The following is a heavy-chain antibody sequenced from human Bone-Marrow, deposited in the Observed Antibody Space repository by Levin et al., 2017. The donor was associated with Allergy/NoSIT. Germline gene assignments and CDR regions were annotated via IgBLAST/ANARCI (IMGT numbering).Heavy chain of an antibody. CDR3: ARVLGHSGYDCAY. CDR2: ISHDGGTR. CDR1: GFIFGAYD. J-gene: IGHJ4*02. Sequence: SGGSLRLSCATSGFIFGAYDIHWVRQSPGKGLQWVAFISHDGGTRDYADSVKGRFTVSRDNPTNTVFLQMKSVRTDDTAVYFCARVLGHSGYDCAYWGQGALVTVSS. D-gene: IGHD5-12*01. V-gene: IGHV3-30*03.